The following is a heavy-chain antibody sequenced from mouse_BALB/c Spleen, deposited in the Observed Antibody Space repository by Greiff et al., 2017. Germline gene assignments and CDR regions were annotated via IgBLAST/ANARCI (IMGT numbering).Heavy chain of an antibody. V-gene: IGHV5-6-5*01. J-gene: IGHJ4*01. CDR3: ARGGLLDAMDY. CDR2: ISSGGST. D-gene: IGHD2-10*01. Sequence: EVKVEESGGGLVKPGGSLKLSCAASGFTFSSYAMSWVRQTPEKRLEWVASISSGGSTYYPDSVKGRFTISRDNARNILYLQMSSLRSEDTAMYYCARGGLLDAMDYWGQGTSVTVSS. CDR1: GFTFSSYA.